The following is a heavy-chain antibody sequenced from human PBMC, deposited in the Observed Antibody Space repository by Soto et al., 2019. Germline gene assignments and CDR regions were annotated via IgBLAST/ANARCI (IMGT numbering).Heavy chain of an antibody. J-gene: IGHJ5*02. CDR1: GFTFSSYG. Sequence: QVQLVESGGGVVQPGRSLRLSCAASGFTFSSYGMHWVRQAPGKGLEWVAVISYDGSNKYYADSVKGRFTISRDNSKNTLYLQMNSLRAEDTAVYYCAKGGGPRYRTVINNWFDPWGQGTLVTVSS. V-gene: IGHV3-30*18. CDR3: AKGGGPRYRTVINNWFDP. D-gene: IGHD3-16*01. CDR2: ISYDGSNK.